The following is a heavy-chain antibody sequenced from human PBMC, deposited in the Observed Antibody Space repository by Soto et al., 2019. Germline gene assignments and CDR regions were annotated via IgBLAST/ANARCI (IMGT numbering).Heavy chain of an antibody. D-gene: IGHD4-17*01. V-gene: IGHV1-2*04. CDR2: INPNSGGT. CDR3: ARLNGDYFQYYFDY. CDR1: GYTFTGYY. Sequence: GASVKVSCKASGYTFTGYYMHWVRQAPGQGLEWMGWINPNSGGTNYAQKFQGWVTMTRDTSISTAYMELSRLRSDDTAVYYCARLNGDYFQYYFDYWGQGTLVTVSS. J-gene: IGHJ4*02.